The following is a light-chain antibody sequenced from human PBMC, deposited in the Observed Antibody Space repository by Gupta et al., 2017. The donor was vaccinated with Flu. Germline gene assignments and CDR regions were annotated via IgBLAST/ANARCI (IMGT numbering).Light chain of an antibody. V-gene: IGLV2-14*01. CDR3: ISYTTTSTLL. J-gene: IGLJ2*01. CDR2: EVS. CDR1: SSDVGAYKY. Sequence: QSALTQPASVSGXXGQSITISCTGTSSDVGAYKYVSWYQHHPGKVPKLVISEVSNRPSVISSRFSGSKSGNTSSLTISGLQAEDDADYYCISYTTTSTLLFGGETKLTVL.